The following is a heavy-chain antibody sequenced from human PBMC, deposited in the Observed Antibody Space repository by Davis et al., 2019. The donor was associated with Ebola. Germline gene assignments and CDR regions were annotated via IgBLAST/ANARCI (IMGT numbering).Heavy chain of an antibody. Sequence: PGGSLRLSCAASGFTFSSYGMHWVRQAPGKGLEWVAVIWYDGSNKYYADSVKGRFTISRDNSKNTLFLQMNSLRVEDTAVYYCAAGGTAVATTFGALDIWGRGTVVTVSS. D-gene: IGHD6-19*01. CDR3: AAGGTAVATTFGALDI. CDR2: IWYDGSNK. CDR1: GFTFSSYG. J-gene: IGHJ3*02. V-gene: IGHV3-33*01.